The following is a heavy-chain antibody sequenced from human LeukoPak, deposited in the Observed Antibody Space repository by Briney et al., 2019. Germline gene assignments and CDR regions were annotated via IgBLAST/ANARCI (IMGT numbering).Heavy chain of an antibody. J-gene: IGHJ4*02. D-gene: IGHD6-13*01. CDR3: AVSWSKLGSDY. Sequence: PGGSLRLSFAASGFTVSSNYMSWVRQAPGKGLEWVSVIYSGGSTYYADSVKGRFTISRDNSKNTLYLQMNSLRAEDTAVHYCAVSWSKLGSDYWGQGTLVTVSS. CDR2: IYSGGST. V-gene: IGHV3-53*01. CDR1: GFTVSSNY.